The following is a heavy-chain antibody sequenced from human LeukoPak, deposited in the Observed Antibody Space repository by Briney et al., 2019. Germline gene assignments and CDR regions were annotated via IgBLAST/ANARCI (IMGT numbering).Heavy chain of an antibody. V-gene: IGHV1-69*05. D-gene: IGHD6-13*01. J-gene: IGHJ5*02. Sequence: SVKVSCKASGGTFSSYAISWVRQAPGQGLEWMGGIIPIFGTANYAQTFQGRVTITTDQSTSTAYMELSSLRSEDTAVYYCARSPLGIAAAGTALRLNWFDPWGERTLVTVSS. CDR2: IIPIFGTA. CDR1: GGTFSSYA. CDR3: ARSPLGIAAAGTALRLNWFDP.